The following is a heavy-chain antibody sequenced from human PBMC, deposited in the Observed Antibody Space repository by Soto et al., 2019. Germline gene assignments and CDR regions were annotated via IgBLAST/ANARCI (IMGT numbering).Heavy chain of an antibody. Sequence: ASVKVSCKASGYTFTSYAMHWVRQAPGQRLEWMGWINAGNGTTKYSQKFKGRVTITRDTPASTAYMELSSLRSEATAVYYCARGPRRHGSGGYEPPYFDYWGQGTLVTVSS. CDR3: ARGPRRHGSGGYEPPYFDY. CDR2: INAGNGTT. J-gene: IGHJ4*02. V-gene: IGHV1-3*01. CDR1: GYTFTSYA. D-gene: IGHD6-19*01.